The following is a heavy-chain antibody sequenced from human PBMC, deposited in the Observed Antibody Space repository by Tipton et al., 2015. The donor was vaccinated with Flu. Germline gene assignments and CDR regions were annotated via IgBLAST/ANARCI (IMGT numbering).Heavy chain of an antibody. CDR1: GFTFRNHW. CDR2: INSDGSST. V-gene: IGHV3-74*01. Sequence: SLRLSCAASGFTFRNHWMHWVRQTPGKRLVWVARINSDGSSTTYADSVKGRFTISRDNAESTLYLQMNSLRAEDTAVYYCSRLGIQFSSSDDYWGQGTLVTVSS. D-gene: IGHD5-18*01. CDR3: SRLGIQFSSSDDY. J-gene: IGHJ4*02.